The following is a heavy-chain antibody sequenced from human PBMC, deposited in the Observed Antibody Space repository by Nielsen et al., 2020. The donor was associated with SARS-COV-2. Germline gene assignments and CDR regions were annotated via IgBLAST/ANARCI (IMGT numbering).Heavy chain of an antibody. CDR1: GYTFTTYG. D-gene: IGHD4-23*01. Sequence: ASVKVSCKASGYTFTTYGFSWVRQAPGQGLEWMGWISAYNGNTDYAQKFQGRVTMTRDTSTSTVYMELSSLRSEDTAVYYCARDKWLRTVGDYWGQGTLVTVSS. J-gene: IGHJ4*02. CDR2: ISAYNGNT. CDR3: ARDKWLRTVGDY. V-gene: IGHV1-18*01.